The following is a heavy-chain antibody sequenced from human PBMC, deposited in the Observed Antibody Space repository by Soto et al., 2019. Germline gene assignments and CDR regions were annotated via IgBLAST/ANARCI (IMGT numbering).Heavy chain of an antibody. Sequence: QVQLQESGPGLVKPSESLSLTCSVSGGSIGNYYWAWIRQSAGKGLEWIGRIYTSGRTHYNPSLTGRVTMSIDTSKNQFSLRLTSVTAAETAIYYCARDSGGLRLGESSLYGEKDSFDVWDQGTLVTVSS. J-gene: IGHJ3*01. D-gene: IGHD3-16*02. CDR1: GGSIGNYY. V-gene: IGHV4-4*07. CDR3: ARDSGGLRLGESSLYGEKDSFDV. CDR2: IYTSGRT.